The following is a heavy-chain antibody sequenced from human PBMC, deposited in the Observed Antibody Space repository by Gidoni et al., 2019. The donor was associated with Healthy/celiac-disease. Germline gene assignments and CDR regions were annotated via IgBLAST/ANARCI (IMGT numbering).Heavy chain of an antibody. V-gene: IGHV3-23*01. Sequence: QLLESGGVLVQPVGSLRLSCVASGFTFTTHAMNWVRQAPGKGLEWVASIAGSGADTYYPDSVKDRFTISRDNSKNTVSLQMNSLRAEDTAVYYCAKGTAGSCTGSSCYPVDFWGQGTLVTVSS. J-gene: IGHJ4*02. CDR2: IAGSGADT. D-gene: IGHD2-15*01. CDR3: AKGTAGSCTGSSCYPVDF. CDR1: GFTFTTHA.